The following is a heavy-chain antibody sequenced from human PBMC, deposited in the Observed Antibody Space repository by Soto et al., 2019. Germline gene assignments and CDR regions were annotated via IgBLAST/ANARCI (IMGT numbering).Heavy chain of an antibody. CDR1: GGSISSGGYS. CDR2: IYHSGST. D-gene: IGHD4-17*01. Sequence: SATLSLTCAVSGGSISSGGYSWSWIRQPPGKGLEWIGYIYHSGSTYYNPSLKSRVTISRDNAKNTLYLQMNSLRAEDTAVYYCARVNYGDYGGVYDYWGQGTLVTVSS. CDR3: ARVNYGDYGGVYDY. J-gene: IGHJ4*02. V-gene: IGHV4-30-2*01.